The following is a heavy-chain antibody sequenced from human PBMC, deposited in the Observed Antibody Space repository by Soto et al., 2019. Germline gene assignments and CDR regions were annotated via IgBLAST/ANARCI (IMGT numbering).Heavy chain of an antibody. CDR3: ARRSDLADVFDL. V-gene: IGHV3-48*03. CDR2: ISLSGDAT. J-gene: IGHJ3*01. CDR1: GFVLSNFE. Sequence: GALRLSCSSSGFVLSNFEMNFLRPTPGKGLEWVSYISLSGDATYNADSVKGRFTISRDNAKHSLYLQMSSLRAEDTAVYYCARRSDLADVFDLWGQGTLVTVSS.